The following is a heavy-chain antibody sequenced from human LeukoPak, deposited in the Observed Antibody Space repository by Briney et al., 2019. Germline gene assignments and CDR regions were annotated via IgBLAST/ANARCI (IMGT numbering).Heavy chain of an antibody. CDR3: ARAYYDFWSGYPQNAFDI. J-gene: IGHJ3*02. D-gene: IGHD3-3*01. CDR1: GYTFTGYY. CDR2: INPNSGGT. V-gene: IGHV1-2*02. Sequence: ASVKVSCKASGYTFTGYYMHWVRQAPGQGLEWMGWINPNSGGTNYAQKFQGRVTMTRDTSISTAYMELSRLRSDDTAVYYCARAYYDFWSGYPQNAFDIWGQGTMVTVSS.